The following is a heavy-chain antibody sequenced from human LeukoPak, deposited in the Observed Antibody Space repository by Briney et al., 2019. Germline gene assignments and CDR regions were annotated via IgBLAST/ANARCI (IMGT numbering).Heavy chain of an antibody. D-gene: IGHD6-13*01. CDR2: ISAHNGNT. J-gene: IGHJ4*02. Sequence: ASVKVSCKASGGTFTSYGISWVRQAPGQGLEWMGWISAHNGNTNYAQKLQGRVTMTTDTSTSTAYMELRSLRSDDTAVYYCAREVAAAGPANFDYWGQGTLVTVSS. V-gene: IGHV1-18*01. CDR1: GGTFTSYG. CDR3: AREVAAAGPANFDY.